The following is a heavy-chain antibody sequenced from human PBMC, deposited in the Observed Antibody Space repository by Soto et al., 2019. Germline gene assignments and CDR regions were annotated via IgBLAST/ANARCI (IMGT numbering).Heavy chain of an antibody. CDR3: AKGRVGGYCSSTSCDDHFDY. J-gene: IGHJ4*02. CDR1: GFTFSSYA. Sequence: VQLLESGGGLVQPGGSLRLSCAASGFTFSSYAMSWVRQAPGKGLEWVSAISGSGGSTYYADSVKGRFTISRDNSKNTLYLQMNSLRAEDTAVYYCAKGRVGGYCSSTSCDDHFDYWGQGTLVTVSS. CDR2: ISGSGGST. D-gene: IGHD2-2*03. V-gene: IGHV3-23*01.